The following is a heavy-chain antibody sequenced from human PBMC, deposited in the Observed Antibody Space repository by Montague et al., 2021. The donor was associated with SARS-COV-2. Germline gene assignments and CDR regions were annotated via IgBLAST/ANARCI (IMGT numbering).Heavy chain of an antibody. D-gene: IGHD3-9*01. Sequence: PALVKPTQTLTLTCTSSGFSLSTSGMCVSWIRQPPGKALGWLALIDWDDDKYYSTSLKTRLTISKDTSKNQVVLTMTNMDPVDTATYYCARIRDYDILTGSYSGFDYWGQGTLVTVSS. CDR1: GFSLSTSGMC. CDR3: ARIRDYDILTGSYSGFDY. V-gene: IGHV2-70*01. CDR2: IDWDDDK. J-gene: IGHJ4*02.